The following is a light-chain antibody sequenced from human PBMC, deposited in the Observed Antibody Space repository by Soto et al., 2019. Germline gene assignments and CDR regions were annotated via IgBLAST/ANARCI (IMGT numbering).Light chain of an antibody. J-gene: IGKJ1*01. CDR1: QSISSW. Sequence: DLQMPQSPSTLSSSVGDSVPITCRANQSISSWLAWYKQKPGKAPKLLIYDASSLESGVPSRFSVSGSGTEFTLTISSLQPEEFATYDCQQYNSYSTFGQGTKVDIK. V-gene: IGKV1-5*01. CDR2: DAS. CDR3: QQYNSYST.